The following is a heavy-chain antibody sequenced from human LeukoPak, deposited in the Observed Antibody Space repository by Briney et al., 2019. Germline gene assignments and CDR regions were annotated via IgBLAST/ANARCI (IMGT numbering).Heavy chain of an antibody. D-gene: IGHD5-12*01. V-gene: IGHV3-7*03. CDR1: GFTFSSYW. J-gene: IGHJ6*04. CDR3: ARECHSGYDCDPIMDV. CDR2: IKQDGSEK. Sequence: GGSLRLSCAASGFTFSSYWMSWVRQAPGKGLEWVANIKQDGSEKYYVDSVKGRFTISRDNAKNSLYLQMNSLRAEDTAVYHCARECHSGYDCDPIMDVWGKGTTVTVSS.